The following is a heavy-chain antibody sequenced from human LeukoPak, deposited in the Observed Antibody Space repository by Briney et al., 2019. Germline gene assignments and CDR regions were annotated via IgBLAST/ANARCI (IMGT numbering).Heavy chain of an antibody. Sequence: GGSLRLSCAASGFTFSSYAMHWVRQAPGKGLEWVAVISYDGSNKYYADSVKGRFTISRDNAKNSLYLQMNSLRAEDTAVYYCARDSRAAAGNDYWGQGTLVTVSS. D-gene: IGHD6-13*01. V-gene: IGHV3-30-3*01. J-gene: IGHJ4*02. CDR3: ARDSRAAAGNDY. CDR1: GFTFSSYA. CDR2: ISYDGSNK.